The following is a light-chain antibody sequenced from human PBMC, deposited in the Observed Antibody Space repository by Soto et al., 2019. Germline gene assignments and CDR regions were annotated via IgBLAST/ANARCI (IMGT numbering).Light chain of an antibody. J-gene: IGLJ2*01. CDR3: VAWDDSLNGYVV. CDR2: SNN. V-gene: IGLV1-44*01. Sequence: QSVLTQQPSASGTPGQRVTISCSGSSSNNGSNTVNWYQQLPGTAPKLVIYSNNQRPSGVPDRFSGSKSGTSASLAISGLQSEDEADYYCVAWDDSLNGYVVFGGGTKVTGL. CDR1: SSNNGSNT.